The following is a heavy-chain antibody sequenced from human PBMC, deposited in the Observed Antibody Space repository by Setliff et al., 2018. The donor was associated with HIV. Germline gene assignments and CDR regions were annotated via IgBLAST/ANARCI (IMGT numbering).Heavy chain of an antibody. D-gene: IGHD1-26*01. CDR2: IYFSGST. CDR1: GGSISSGSYY. V-gene: IGHV4-61*02. CDR3: ALLYPYSGYLGY. Sequence: SETLSLTCTVSGGSISSGSYYWNWIRQPAGKGLEWIGRIYFSGSTNYNPSLKSRVTISVDTSKNRFSLKLSSVTAADTAIYYCALLYPYSGYLGYWGQGTLVTVSS. J-gene: IGHJ4*02.